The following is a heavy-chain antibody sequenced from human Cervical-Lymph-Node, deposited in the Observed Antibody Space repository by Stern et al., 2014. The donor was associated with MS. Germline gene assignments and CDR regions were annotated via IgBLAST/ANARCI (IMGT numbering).Heavy chain of an antibody. J-gene: IGHJ4*02. D-gene: IGHD2-2*01. CDR1: GGSISRSSYY. Sequence: LQLQESGPGLVKPSETLSPTCTVSGGSISRSSYYSGWIRQPQGKGLGWIGSIYYRGSPYYNPPLKSRATISVDTSKNQSPLKLSSVTAADTAVYYCATPAKWGQGTLVTVSS. CDR2: IYYRGSP. CDR3: ATPAK. V-gene: IGHV4-39*01.